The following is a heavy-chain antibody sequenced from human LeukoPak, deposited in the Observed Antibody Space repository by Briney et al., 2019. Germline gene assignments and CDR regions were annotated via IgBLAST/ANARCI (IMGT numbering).Heavy chain of an antibody. CDR2: ISSSSSYI. Sequence: GGSLRLSCAASGFTFSSYSMNWVCQAPGKGLEWVSSISSSSSYIYYADSVKGRFTVSRDNAKNSLYLQMNSLRAEDTAVYYCARGDNSGWRNVYYFDYWGQGTLVTVSS. J-gene: IGHJ4*02. CDR3: ARGDNSGWRNVYYFDY. D-gene: IGHD6-19*01. V-gene: IGHV3-21*01. CDR1: GFTFSSYS.